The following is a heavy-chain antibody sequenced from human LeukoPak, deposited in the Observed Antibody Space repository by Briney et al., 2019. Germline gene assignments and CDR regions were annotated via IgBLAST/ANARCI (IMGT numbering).Heavy chain of an antibody. J-gene: IGHJ6*02. V-gene: IGHV1-8*01. CDR3: ARGTGSSSWYNYYYYGMDV. D-gene: IGHD6-13*01. CDR1: GYTFTSYD. Sequence: GASVKVSRKASGYTFTSYDINWVRQATGQGLEWMGWMNPNSGNTGYAQKFQGRVTMTRNTSISTAYMELSSLRSEDTAVYYCARGTGSSSWYNYYYYGMDVWGQGTTVTVSS. CDR2: MNPNSGNT.